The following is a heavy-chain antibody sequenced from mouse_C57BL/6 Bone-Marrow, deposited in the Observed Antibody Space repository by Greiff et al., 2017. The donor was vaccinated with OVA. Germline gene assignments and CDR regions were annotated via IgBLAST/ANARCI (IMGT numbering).Heavy chain of an antibody. V-gene: IGHV14-4*01. CDR2: IDPENGDT. CDR1: GFNIKDDY. CDR3: TTRGSSAFDY. D-gene: IGHD1-1*01. J-gene: IGHJ2*01. Sequence: VQLQQSGAELVRPGASVKLSCTASGFNIKDDYMHWVKQRPEQGLEWIGWIDPENGDTEYASKFPGTATITADTSSNTAYLQLSSLTSEDTAVYYCTTRGSSAFDYWGQGTTLTVSS.